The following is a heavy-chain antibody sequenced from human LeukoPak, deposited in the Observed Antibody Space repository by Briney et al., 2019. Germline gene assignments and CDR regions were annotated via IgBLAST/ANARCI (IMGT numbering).Heavy chain of an antibody. CDR1: GFTVSRHY. J-gene: IGHJ4*02. CDR3: ARFMGASGFDF. D-gene: IGHD1-26*01. CDR2: MYSSGTT. Sequence: YPGGSLRLSCVVSGFTVSRHYMSWVRQPPGKGLEWVSVMYSSGTTYYADSVKGRFTISRDNSKSTAYLQMNSLRVEDTAVYYCARFMGASGFDFWGQGTLVTASS. V-gene: IGHV3-66*01.